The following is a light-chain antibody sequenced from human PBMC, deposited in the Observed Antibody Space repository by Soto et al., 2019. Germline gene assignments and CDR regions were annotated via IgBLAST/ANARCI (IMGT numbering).Light chain of an antibody. V-gene: IGKV1-5*03. CDR3: QQFNSYPLT. J-gene: IGKJ4*01. Sequence: DIQMTQSPSTLSGSVGDRVTITCRASQTISSWLAWYQQKPGKAPKLLIYKASTLKSGVPSRFSGSGSGTEFTLTIGSLQPEDFATYYCQQFNSYPLTLGGGTKVDIK. CDR1: QTISSW. CDR2: KAS.